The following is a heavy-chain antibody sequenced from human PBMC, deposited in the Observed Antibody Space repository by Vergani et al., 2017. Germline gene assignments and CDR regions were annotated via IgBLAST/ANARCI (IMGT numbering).Heavy chain of an antibody. CDR3: ARLYGLDSSGSKYFDY. CDR2: IHPADSDT. CDR1: GYSFTNYW. V-gene: IGHV5-51*01. Sequence: EVQLVQSGAEVKKPGESLKISCQISGYSFTNYWIGWVRQMPGEGLEWMGIIHPADSDTRYSPSFQGQVTISVDKSISTAYLQRSSLRASDSAMYYCARLYGLDSSGSKYFDYWGQGTLVTVSS. D-gene: IGHD3-22*01. J-gene: IGHJ4*02.